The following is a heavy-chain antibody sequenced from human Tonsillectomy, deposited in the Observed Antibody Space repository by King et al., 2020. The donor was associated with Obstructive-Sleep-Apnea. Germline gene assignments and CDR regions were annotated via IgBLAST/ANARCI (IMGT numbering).Heavy chain of an antibody. J-gene: IGHJ3*02. V-gene: IGHV3-23*04. CDR1: GFTFSSYA. Sequence: VQLVESGGGLVQPGGSLRLSCAASGFTFSSYAMSWVRQAPGKGLEWVSAISGSGGSTYYADSVKGRFTISRDNSKNTLYLQMNSLRAEDTAVYYCAKPRGSYYPPRVDAFDIWGQGTMVTVSS. D-gene: IGHD1-26*01. CDR3: AKPRGSYYPPRVDAFDI. CDR2: ISGSGGST.